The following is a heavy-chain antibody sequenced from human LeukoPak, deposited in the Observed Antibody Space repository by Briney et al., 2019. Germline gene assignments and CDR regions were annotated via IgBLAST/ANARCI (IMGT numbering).Heavy chain of an antibody. V-gene: IGHV3-30-3*01. J-gene: IGHJ4*02. Sequence: GGSLRLSCAASGFTLSSNAMHWVRQAPGKGLEWVAVISYDGSNKYYADSVKGQFTISRDNSKNTLYLQMNSLRAEDTAVYYCATSYCGGDCYDDYYFDYWGQGTLVTVSS. CDR2: ISYDGSNK. D-gene: IGHD2-21*02. CDR1: GFTLSSNA. CDR3: ATSYCGGDCYDDYYFDY.